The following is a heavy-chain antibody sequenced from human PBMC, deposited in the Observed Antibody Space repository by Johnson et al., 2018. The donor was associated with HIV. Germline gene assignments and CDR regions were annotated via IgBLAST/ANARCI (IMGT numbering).Heavy chain of an antibody. J-gene: IGHJ3*02. CDR3: AKGLTGYSGYEKGGHAFDI. CDR1: GFTFSSYA. V-gene: IGHV3-23*04. D-gene: IGHD5-12*01. CDR2: ISGSGGST. Sequence: VQLVESGGGVVQPGRSLRLSCAASGFTFSSYAMSWVRQAPGKGLEWVSAISGSGGSTYYADSVKGRFTISRDNSKNTLYLQMNSLRAEDTAVYYCAKGLTGYSGYEKGGHAFDIWGQGTMVTVSS.